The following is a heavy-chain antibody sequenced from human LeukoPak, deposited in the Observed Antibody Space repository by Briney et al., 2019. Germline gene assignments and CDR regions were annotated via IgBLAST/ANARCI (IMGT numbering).Heavy chain of an antibody. Sequence: SETLSLTCTVSGGSISSYYWSWIRQPPGKGLEWIGYIHYSGSTNYNPSLKSRVTISVDTSKNQFSLKLSSVTAADTAVYYCAITHLSGWYNYWGQGTLVTVSS. CDR2: IHYSGST. CDR1: GGSISSYY. J-gene: IGHJ4*02. CDR3: AITHLSGWYNY. V-gene: IGHV4-59*08. D-gene: IGHD6-19*01.